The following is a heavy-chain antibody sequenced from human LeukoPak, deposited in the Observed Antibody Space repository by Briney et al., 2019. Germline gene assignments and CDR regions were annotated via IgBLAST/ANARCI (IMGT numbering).Heavy chain of an antibody. J-gene: IGHJ3*02. CDR2: INHSGST. CDR3: ARDPFWRDPRILAFDI. V-gene: IGHV4-34*01. CDR1: GGSFSGYY. Sequence: SETLSLTCAVYGGSFSGYYWSWIRQPPGKGLEWIGEINHSGSTNYNPSLKSRVTISVDTSKNQFSLKLSSVTAADTAVYYCARDPFWRDPRILAFDIWGQGTMVTVSS. D-gene: IGHD3-3*01.